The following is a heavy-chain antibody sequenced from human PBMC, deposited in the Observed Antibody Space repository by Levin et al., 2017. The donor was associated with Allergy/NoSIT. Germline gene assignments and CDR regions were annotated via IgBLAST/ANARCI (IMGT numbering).Heavy chain of an antibody. CDR3: ARVGVVVVPAAMGSDAFDI. D-gene: IGHD2-2*01. J-gene: IGHJ3*02. CDR1: GGSFSGYY. Sequence: GSLRLSCAVYGGSFSGYYWSWIRQPPGKGLEWIGEINHSGSTNYNPSLKSRVTISVDTSKNQFSLKLSSVTAADTAVYYCARVGVVVVPAAMGSDAFDIWGQGTMVTVSS. V-gene: IGHV4-34*01. CDR2: INHSGST.